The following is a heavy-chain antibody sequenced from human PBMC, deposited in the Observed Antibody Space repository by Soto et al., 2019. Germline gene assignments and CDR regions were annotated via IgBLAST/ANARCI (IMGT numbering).Heavy chain of an antibody. Sequence: SVKVSCKASGGTFSSYAISWVRQAPGQGLEWMGGIIPIFGTANYAQKFQGRVTITADESTSTAYMELSSLRSEDTAVYYCARTDQYCSSTSCYNLVYWGQGTLVTVSS. J-gene: IGHJ4*02. V-gene: IGHV1-69*13. CDR2: IIPIFGTA. D-gene: IGHD2-2*02. CDR1: GGTFSSYA. CDR3: ARTDQYCSSTSCYNLVY.